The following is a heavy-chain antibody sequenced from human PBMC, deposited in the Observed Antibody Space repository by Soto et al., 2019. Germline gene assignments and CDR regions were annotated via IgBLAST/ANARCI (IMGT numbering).Heavy chain of an antibody. CDR1: GYSFTTYG. CDR3: ASEGPAPYYYSGMAV. V-gene: IGHV1-18*01. Sequence: QVQLVQSGGEVKKPGASVKVSCKTSGYSFTTYGISWVRQAPGQGLEWMGWISGYNGNTHYAQKVQGRGYMTTDTSTSTAYMELRSLRSDDTAVYYCASEGPAPYYYSGMAVWGQGTTVTVSS. J-gene: IGHJ6*02. CDR2: ISGYNGNT.